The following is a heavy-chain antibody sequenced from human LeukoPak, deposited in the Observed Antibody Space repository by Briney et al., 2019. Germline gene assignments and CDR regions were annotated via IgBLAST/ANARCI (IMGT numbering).Heavy chain of an antibody. J-gene: IGHJ4*02. CDR1: GYPFTTYY. V-gene: IGHV1-46*01. Sequence: ASVKVSCKASGYPFTTYYIHWVRQAPGQGLEWMGIINPSGGSRNYAQKFQGRVTMTRDMSTSTVYLELSSLRSEDTATYYCARATFQDSGAYSDYYFDLWGQGALVTVSS. D-gene: IGHD5-12*01. CDR2: INPSGGSR. CDR3: ARATFQDSGAYSDYYFDL.